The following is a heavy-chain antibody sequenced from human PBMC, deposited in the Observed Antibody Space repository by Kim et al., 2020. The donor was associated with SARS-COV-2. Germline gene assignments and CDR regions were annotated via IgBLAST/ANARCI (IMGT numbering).Heavy chain of an antibody. D-gene: IGHD3-3*01. Sequence: GGSLRLSCAASGFTFSSYAMSWVRQAPGKGLEWVSAISGSGGSTYYADSVKGRFTISRDNSKNTLYLQMNSLRAEDTAVYYCAKDGYDFRSGPARFDYWGQGTLVTVSS. CDR3: AKDGYDFRSGPARFDY. CDR2: ISGSGGST. CDR1: GFTFSSYA. V-gene: IGHV3-23*01. J-gene: IGHJ4*02.